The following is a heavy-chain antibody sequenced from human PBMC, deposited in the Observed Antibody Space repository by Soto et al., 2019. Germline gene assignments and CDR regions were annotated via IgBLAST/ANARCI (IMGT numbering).Heavy chain of an antibody. CDR1: GFTFSSYG. V-gene: IGHV3-33*01. D-gene: IGHD3-22*01. Sequence: PGGSLRLSCAASGFTFSSYGMHWVRQAPGKGLEWVAVIWYDGSNKYYADSVKGRFTISRDNSKNTLYLQMNSLRAEDTAVYYCARDRYDSSGYYYGRGHRFDYWGQGTLVTVSS. CDR3: ARDRYDSSGYYYGRGHRFDY. J-gene: IGHJ4*02. CDR2: IWYDGSNK.